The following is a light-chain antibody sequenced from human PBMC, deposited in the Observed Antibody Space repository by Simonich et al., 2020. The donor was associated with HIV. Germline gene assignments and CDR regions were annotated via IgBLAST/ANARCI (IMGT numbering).Light chain of an antibody. CDR2: KAS. V-gene: IGKV1-5*03. CDR1: QSICTL. J-gene: IGKJ2*01. Sequence: DIQMTQSPSSLSASVADRVTITCRSSQSICTLLAWYQQKPGKAPKLLVYKASSLESGVPSRFSGSGSGTEFTLTISSLQPDDFATYYCQQYSFYYTFGQGTKLEIK. CDR3: QQYSFYYT.